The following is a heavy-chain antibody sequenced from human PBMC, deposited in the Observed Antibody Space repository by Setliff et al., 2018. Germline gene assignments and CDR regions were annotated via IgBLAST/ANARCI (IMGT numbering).Heavy chain of an antibody. J-gene: IGHJ3*02. CDR2: TQFDGNDR. CDR3: AKEKRHRSTWPHGGAFDI. CDR1: GFSFSNYA. V-gene: IGHV3-30*02. D-gene: IGHD1-1*01. Sequence: GWSLRLSCAASGFSFSNYAMHWVRQAPGRGLEWVAFTQFDGNDRYFADSVKGRFTISRDNSKYTLYLQMNSLRVEDSGRYYCAKEKRHRSTWPHGGAFDIWGHGTMVTVSS.